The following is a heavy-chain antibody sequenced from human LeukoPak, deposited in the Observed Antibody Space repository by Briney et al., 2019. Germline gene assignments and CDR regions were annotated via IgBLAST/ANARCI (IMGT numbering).Heavy chain of an antibody. CDR2: ISAYNGNT. V-gene: IGHV1-18*01. CDR3: ARDRGGNFIVRATPPMYY. J-gene: IGHJ4*02. CDR1: GYTFTSYG. D-gene: IGHD1-26*01. Sequence: ASVKVSCKASGYTFTSYGISWVRQAPGQGLEWMGWISAYNGNTNYAQKLQGRVTMTTDTSTSTAYMELRSLRSDDTAVYYCARDRGGNFIVRATPPMYYWGQGTLVTVSS.